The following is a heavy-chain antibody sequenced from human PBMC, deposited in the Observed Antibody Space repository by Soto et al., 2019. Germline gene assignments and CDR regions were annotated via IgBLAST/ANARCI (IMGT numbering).Heavy chain of an antibody. V-gene: IGHV1-3*01. Sequence: ASVKVSCKASGYTFTSYAMHWVRQAPGQRLEWMGWINAGNGNTKYSQKFQGRVTITRDTSASTAYMELSSLRSEDTAVYYCARAEQVWSGYHQTTYYFDYWGQGTLVTV. D-gene: IGHD3-3*01. CDR1: GYTFTSYA. CDR3: ARAEQVWSGYHQTTYYFDY. J-gene: IGHJ4*02. CDR2: INAGNGNT.